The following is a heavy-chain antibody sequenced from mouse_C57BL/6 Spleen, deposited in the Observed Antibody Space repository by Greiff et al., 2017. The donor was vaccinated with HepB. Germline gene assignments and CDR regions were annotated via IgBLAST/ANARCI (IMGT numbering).Heavy chain of an antibody. Sequence: EVKVVESGGGLVKPGGSLKLSCAASGFTFSSYAMSWVRQTPEKRLEWVATISDGGSYTYYPDNVKGRFTISRDNAKNNLYLQMSHLKSEDTAMYYCARDLERAFFAYWGQETLVTVSA. CDR2: ISDGGSYT. D-gene: IGHD6-1*01. CDR1: GFTFSSYA. V-gene: IGHV5-4*01. CDR3: ARDLERAFFAY. J-gene: IGHJ3*01.